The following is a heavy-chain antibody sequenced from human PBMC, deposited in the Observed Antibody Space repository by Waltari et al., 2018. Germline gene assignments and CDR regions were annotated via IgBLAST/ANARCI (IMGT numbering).Heavy chain of an antibody. CDR2: ISSSSGYI. V-gene: IGHV3-21*01. J-gene: IGHJ3*02. CDR3: ARAAAHDAFDI. CDR1: VFTISSDS. D-gene: IGHD6-25*01. Sequence: EVQLVEAVGGLVTPGGAQRLCCAASVFTISSDSMNSVHQAPGKGLEWVSAISSSSGYIYYADSVKGRFTIARDTAKNSLYLQINILRAEDTAVYYCARAAAHDAFDIWGQGTMVTVSS.